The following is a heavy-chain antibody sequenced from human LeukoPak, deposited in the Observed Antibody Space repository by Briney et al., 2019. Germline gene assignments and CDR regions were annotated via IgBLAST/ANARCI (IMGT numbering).Heavy chain of an antibody. Sequence: GGSLRLSCAASGLTFSNYAMNWVRQASGKGLEWVSALYIGGNTYYADSVRGRFAISRDNSKNTLYLQMNSLRAEDTAIYYCMTAAGYNFGQYWGQGTLVTVSS. J-gene: IGHJ4*02. CDR1: GLTFSNYA. CDR2: LYIGGNT. D-gene: IGHD5-18*01. CDR3: MTAAGYNFGQY. V-gene: IGHV3-23*05.